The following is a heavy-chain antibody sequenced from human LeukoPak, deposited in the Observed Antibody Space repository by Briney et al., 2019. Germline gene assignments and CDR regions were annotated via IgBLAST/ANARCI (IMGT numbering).Heavy chain of an antibody. J-gene: IGHJ4*02. V-gene: IGHV3-53*01. CDR3: ARSGERVITLVY. D-gene: IGHD3-22*01. CDR1: GFTVSSNY. CDR2: IYSGGST. Sequence: GGSLRLSCAASGFTVSSNYMSWVRQAPGKGLEWVSVIYSGGSTYYADSVKGRFTISRDNSKNTLYLQMNSLRAEDTAVYYCARSGERVITLVYWGQGTLVTVSS.